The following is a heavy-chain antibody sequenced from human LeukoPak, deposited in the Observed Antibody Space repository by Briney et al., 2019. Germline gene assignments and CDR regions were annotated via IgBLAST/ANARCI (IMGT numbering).Heavy chain of an antibody. Sequence: SETLSLTCTVSGDSISSGGDYWNWIRQRPGTGLEWIGYIYSSGPTYHNPSLKSRVSRSVDPSKNQFSLNLGSVTAADTAVYYCARGLNAQDDLDAFDIWGQGTVVTVSS. CDR1: GDSISSGGDY. V-gene: IGHV4-31*03. CDR2: IYSSGPT. D-gene: IGHD1-1*01. CDR3: ARGLNAQDDLDAFDI. J-gene: IGHJ3*02.